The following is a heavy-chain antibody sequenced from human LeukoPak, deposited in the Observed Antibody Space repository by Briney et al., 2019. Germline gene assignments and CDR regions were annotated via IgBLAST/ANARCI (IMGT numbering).Heavy chain of an antibody. CDR2: ISYDGSNK. V-gene: IGHV3-30*03. J-gene: IGHJ4*02. CDR1: GFTFSSYG. D-gene: IGHD2-15*01. Sequence: GRSLRLSYAASGFTFSSYGMHWVRQAPGKGLEWVAVISYDGSNKYYADSVKGRFTISRDNSKNTLYLQMNSLRAEDTAVYYCARGYCSGGSCYPYWGQGTLVTVSS. CDR3: ARGYCSGGSCYPY.